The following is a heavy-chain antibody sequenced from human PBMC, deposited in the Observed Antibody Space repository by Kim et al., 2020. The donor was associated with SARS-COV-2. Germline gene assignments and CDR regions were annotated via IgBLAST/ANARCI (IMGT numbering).Heavy chain of an antibody. CDR2: IKQDGSEK. V-gene: IGHV3-7*01. Sequence: GGSLRLSCAASGFTFSSYWMSWVRQAPGKGLEWVANIKQDGSEKYYVDSVKGRFTISRDNAKNSLYLQMNSLRAEDTAVYYCARDVYYDSSGYYYAPIDYWGQGTLVTVSS. D-gene: IGHD3-22*01. CDR3: ARDVYYDSSGYYYAPIDY. J-gene: IGHJ4*02. CDR1: GFTFSSYW.